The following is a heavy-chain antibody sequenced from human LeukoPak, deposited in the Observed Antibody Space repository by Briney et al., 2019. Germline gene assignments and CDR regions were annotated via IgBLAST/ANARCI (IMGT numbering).Heavy chain of an antibody. CDR3: ARHAAGGMFDY. Sequence: ANIVQDGGEKYYVDSVKGRFTISRDNARDSLYLQMNSLRAEDTAIYYCARHAAGGMFDYWGQGTLVTVSS. V-gene: IGHV3-7*01. J-gene: IGHJ4*02. CDR2: IVQDGGEK. D-gene: IGHD4-23*01.